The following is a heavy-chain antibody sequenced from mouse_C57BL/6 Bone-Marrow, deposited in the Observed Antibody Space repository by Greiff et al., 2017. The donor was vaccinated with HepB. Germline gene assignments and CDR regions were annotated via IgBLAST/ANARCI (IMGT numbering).Heavy chain of an antibody. J-gene: IGHJ1*03. Sequence: EVQLQQSGPVLVKPGASVKMSCKASGYTFTDYYMNWVKQSHGKSLEWIGVINPYNGGTSYKQKFKGKATLTVDKSSSTACMELNSLTSEDSAVYDGDRWGHWYFDVWGRGTAVTVSS. CDR3: DRWGHWYFDV. V-gene: IGHV1-19*01. CDR1: GYTFTDYY. CDR2: INPYNGGT.